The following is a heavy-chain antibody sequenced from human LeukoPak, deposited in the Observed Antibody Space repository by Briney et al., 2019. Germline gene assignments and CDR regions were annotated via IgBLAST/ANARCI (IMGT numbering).Heavy chain of an antibody. V-gene: IGHV3-23*01. CDR3: AKDWSGERAIRVY. CDR2: TSGSGGST. D-gene: IGHD1-1*01. CDR1: GFTFSSYA. J-gene: IGHJ4*02. Sequence: GGSLRLSCAASGFTFSSYAMSWVRQAPGKGLEWVSATSGSGGSTYYADSVKGRFTISRDNSKNTLYLQMNSLRAEDTAVYYCAKDWSGERAIRVYWGQGTLVTVSS.